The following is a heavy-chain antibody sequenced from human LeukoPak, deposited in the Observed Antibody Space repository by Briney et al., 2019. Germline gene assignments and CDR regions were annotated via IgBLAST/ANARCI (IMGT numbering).Heavy chain of an antibody. Sequence: PGGFLRLSCTASDFPFKPNTMLWVRQAPVKGLEWISYITGNSDTIYYADSVEGRFTISRDNAKKSLFLQMSSLRAEDTALYYCTRDSAVVAFDVWGQGTLVSVSS. J-gene: IGHJ3*01. V-gene: IGHV3-48*04. CDR1: DFPFKPNT. D-gene: IGHD6-6*01. CDR3: TRDSAVVAFDV. CDR2: ITGNSDTI.